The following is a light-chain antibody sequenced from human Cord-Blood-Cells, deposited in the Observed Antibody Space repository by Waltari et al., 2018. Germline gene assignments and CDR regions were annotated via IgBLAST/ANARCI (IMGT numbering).Light chain of an antibody. Sequence: SYVLTQPPSVSVAPGQTARIPCGGNNIGSKSVHWYQQKPGQAPVLVIYYDSDRPSGIPERFSGSNSGNTATLTISRVEAGDEADYYCQVWDSSSDHPGVVFGGGTKLTVL. J-gene: IGLJ2*01. CDR2: YDS. CDR1: NIGSKS. CDR3: QVWDSSSDHPGVV. V-gene: IGLV3-21*04.